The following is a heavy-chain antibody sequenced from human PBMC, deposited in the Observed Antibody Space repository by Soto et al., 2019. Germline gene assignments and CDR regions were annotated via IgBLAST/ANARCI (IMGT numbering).Heavy chain of an antibody. D-gene: IGHD1-1*01. V-gene: IGHV3-7*01. CDR1: GVTCSTYW. CDR3: ETASGTSDY. Sequence: EVQLVESGGDLVQHGGSLRRSCAASGVTCSTYWMSWVRQAPGKGLEWVANIKQDGSETYYVDSVKGRFTISRDNAKNSLYLQRNSLSAEDTGVYYCETASGTSDYCGQGTLVTVSS. CDR2: IKQDGSET. J-gene: IGHJ4*02.